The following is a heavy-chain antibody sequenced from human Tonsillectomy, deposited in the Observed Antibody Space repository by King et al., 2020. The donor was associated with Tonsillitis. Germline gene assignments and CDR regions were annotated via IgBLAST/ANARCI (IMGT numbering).Heavy chain of an antibody. Sequence: QVQLVESGGGVVQPGGSLRLSCAASGFTFSSYGLHWVRQAPGKGLEWVAFVRYDGSNNYYADSVKGRFTISRDNSKNTLYLQMNSLRAEDTAVYYCAKDSSYCGGECYGPYHYGMDVWGQGTTVTVPS. CDR1: GFTFSSYG. J-gene: IGHJ6*02. CDR2: VRYDGSNN. D-gene: IGHD2-21*01. CDR3: AKDSSYCGGECYGPYHYGMDV. V-gene: IGHV3-30*02.